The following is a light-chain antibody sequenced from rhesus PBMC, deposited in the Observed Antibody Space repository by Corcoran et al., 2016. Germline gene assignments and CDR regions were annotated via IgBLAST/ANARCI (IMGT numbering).Light chain of an antibody. CDR2: GAS. J-gene: IGKJ2*01. Sequence: QVILTQSPATLSLSPGERATLSCRASQSVSSYLAWYQQKPGQSPRLHIYGASSRATGIPDRVSGSGSGTDFTLTISSLEPEDGGVYHCYQHSSGYSFGQGTKVEIK. V-gene: IGKV3-10*01. CDR3: YQHSSGYS. CDR1: QSVSSY.